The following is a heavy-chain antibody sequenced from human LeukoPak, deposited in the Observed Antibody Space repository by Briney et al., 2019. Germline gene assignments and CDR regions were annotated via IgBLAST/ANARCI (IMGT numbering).Heavy chain of an antibody. D-gene: IGHD1-26*01. CDR1: GYTFTSYG. CDR2: ISAYNGNT. Sequence: ASVKVSCKASGYTFTSYGISWVRQAPGQGLEWMGWISAYNGNTNYAQKLQGRVTMTTDTSTSTAYMELRSLRSDDTAVYYCARNDPGIIVGATKPLDYWGQGTLVTVSS. CDR3: ARNDPGIIVGATKPLDY. J-gene: IGHJ4*02. V-gene: IGHV1-18*01.